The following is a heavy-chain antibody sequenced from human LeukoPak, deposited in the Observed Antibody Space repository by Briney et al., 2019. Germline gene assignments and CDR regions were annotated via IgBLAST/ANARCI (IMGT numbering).Heavy chain of an antibody. Sequence: PGGSLRLSCAASGFTFSSYGMHWVRQAPGKGLEWVSFIRYDGTNKYYADSVKGRFTISRDSSKNTLYLQMNSLRAEDTAVYYCARYRVLGGLDWGQGTLVTVSS. CDR1: GFTFSSYG. D-gene: IGHD1-1*01. V-gene: IGHV3-30*02. CDR3: ARYRVLGGLD. CDR2: IRYDGTNK. J-gene: IGHJ4*02.